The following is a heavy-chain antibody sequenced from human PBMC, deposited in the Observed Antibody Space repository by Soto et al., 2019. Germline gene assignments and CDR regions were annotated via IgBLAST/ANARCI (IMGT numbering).Heavy chain of an antibody. D-gene: IGHD6-19*01. CDR3: AADVIGVAGDFDH. V-gene: IGHV1-58*01. CDR1: GFTFGSSA. CDR2: IVVASGYS. J-gene: IGHJ4*02. Sequence: LVQSGPDVKKPGTSVKVSCKTSGFTFGSSAVQWVRQVRGQRLEWIGWIVVASGYSDVAQKFQDRVSLTRDLSTNTAFMELSSLTSEDSAMYYCAADVIGVAGDFDHWGQGTLVSVSS.